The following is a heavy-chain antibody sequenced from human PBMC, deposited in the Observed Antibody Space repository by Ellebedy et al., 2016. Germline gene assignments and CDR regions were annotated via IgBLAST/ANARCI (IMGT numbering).Heavy chain of an antibody. V-gene: IGHV3-30*12. CDR1: GLTFSSYD. J-gene: IGHJ6*02. CDR3: ARSVAGTAVSYYYYGMDV. CDR2: ISNDGSNK. Sequence: GESLKISCVVSGLTFSSYDIHWVRQAPGKGLEWVAVISNDGSNKYYADSVKGRFSISRDNSKNTLDLQMNSLRAEDTAVYYCARSVAGTAVSYYYYGMDVWGQGTTVTVSS. D-gene: IGHD6-19*01.